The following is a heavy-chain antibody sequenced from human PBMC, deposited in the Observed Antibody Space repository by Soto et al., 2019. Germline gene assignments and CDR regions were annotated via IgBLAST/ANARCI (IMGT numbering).Heavy chain of an antibody. CDR2: IYYSGST. J-gene: IGHJ5*02. Sequence: SETLSLTCTVSGGSISSDYWSWIRQPPGKGLEWIGYIYYSGSTNYNPSLKSRVTISVDTSKNQFSLKLSSMTAADTAVYYCAKELFGCSVGFDPRGQGTLVTVSS. CDR3: AKELFGCSVGFDP. V-gene: IGHV4-59*01. CDR1: GGSISSDY. D-gene: IGHD2-8*01.